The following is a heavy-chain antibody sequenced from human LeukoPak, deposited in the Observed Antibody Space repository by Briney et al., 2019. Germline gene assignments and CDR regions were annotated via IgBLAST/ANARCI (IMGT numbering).Heavy chain of an antibody. Sequence: ASVKVSCKASGYSFISYDINWVRQAPGQGLEWMGWMNPNSGYAGFAQKFQGRVTSTRDPSTGTAYLELSSLRSEDTAVYFCARGEYYGSGSWGYWGQGTLVTVSS. J-gene: IGHJ4*02. CDR1: GYSFISYD. V-gene: IGHV1-8*02. D-gene: IGHD3-10*01. CDR2: MNPNSGYA. CDR3: ARGEYYGSGSWGY.